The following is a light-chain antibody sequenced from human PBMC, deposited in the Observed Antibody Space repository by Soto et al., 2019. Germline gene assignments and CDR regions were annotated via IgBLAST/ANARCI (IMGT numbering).Light chain of an antibody. CDR2: PSN. CDR3: AAWDESLNVVA. Sequence: QSVLTQPPSASGTPGQTVTISCSATWSNIGKNTLNWYQQVPGTAPKLLISPSNHRPSGVRGRGSGSKYGTSAALAISGRQSGDGGDYCCAAWDESLNVVAFGGGTKVTVL. J-gene: IGLJ2*01. V-gene: IGLV1-44*01. CDR1: WSNIGKNT.